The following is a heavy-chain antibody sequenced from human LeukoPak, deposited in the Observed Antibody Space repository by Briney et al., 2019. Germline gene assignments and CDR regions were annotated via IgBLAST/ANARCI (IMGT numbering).Heavy chain of an antibody. V-gene: IGHV1-69*13. Sequence: ASVKVSFKASGGTFSSYAISWVRQAPGQGLEWMGGIIPIFGTANYAQKFQGRVTITADESTSTAYMELSSLRSEDTAVYYCARVRDGYRFDYWGQGTLVTVSS. J-gene: IGHJ4*02. D-gene: IGHD5-24*01. CDR1: GGTFSSYA. CDR3: ARVRDGYRFDY. CDR2: IIPIFGTA.